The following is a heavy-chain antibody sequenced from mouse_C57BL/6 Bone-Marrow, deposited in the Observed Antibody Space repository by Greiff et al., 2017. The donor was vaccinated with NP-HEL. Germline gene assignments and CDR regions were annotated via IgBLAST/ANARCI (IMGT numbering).Heavy chain of an antibody. CDR2: IHPNSGST. D-gene: IGHD1-1*01. J-gene: IGHJ3*01. Sequence: VQLQQPGAELVKPGASVKLSCKASGYTFTSYWMHWVKQRPGQGLEWIGMIHPNSGSTNYNEKFKSKATLTVDKSSSTAYMQLSSLTSEDSAVYYCARRGGSSSFADWGKGTLVTVSA. V-gene: IGHV1-64*01. CDR3: ARRGGSSSFAD. CDR1: GYTFTSYW.